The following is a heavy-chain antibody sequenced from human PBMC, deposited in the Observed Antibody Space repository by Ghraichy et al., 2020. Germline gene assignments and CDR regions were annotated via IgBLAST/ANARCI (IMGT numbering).Heavy chain of an antibody. CDR1: GFNVIKYG. D-gene: IGHD3-10*01. CDR3: AKMGSGSSGHYYGMDV. V-gene: IGHV3-23*01. J-gene: IGHJ6*02. CDR2: IGGDAGNS. Sequence: GGSLRLSCAASGFNVIKYGMTWVRQVPGKGLEWVALIGGDAGNSYYIESVKGRFTISRDYSHNTLNLRMDSLRVEDTALYFCAKMGSGSSGHYYGMDVWGQGTTVTVSS.